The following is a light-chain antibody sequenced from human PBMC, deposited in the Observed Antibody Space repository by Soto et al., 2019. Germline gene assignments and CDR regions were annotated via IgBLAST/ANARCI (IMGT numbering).Light chain of an antibody. Sequence: EIVLTQSPGTLSLSPGERATLSCRASQSVSSTYLVWYQQKPGQAPRLLISGASSRATGIPDRFSGSGSGTDFTLTISRLEPEDFAAYYCQQYGTSPPTFGQGTKLEIK. CDR1: QSVSSTY. CDR2: GAS. J-gene: IGKJ2*01. CDR3: QQYGTSPPT. V-gene: IGKV3-20*01.